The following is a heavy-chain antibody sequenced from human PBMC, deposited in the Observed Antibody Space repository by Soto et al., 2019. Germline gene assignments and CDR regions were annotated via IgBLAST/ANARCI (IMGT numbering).Heavy chain of an antibody. CDR2: INEDGNKK. D-gene: IGHD1-26*01. CDR1: GFTFNSYW. V-gene: IGHV3-7*03. CDR3: AREIVGASDY. Sequence: EVQLVESGGGLVQPGGSLRLSCAVSGFTFNSYWMSWVRQAPGKGLEWVANINEDGNKKYYVDSVKGRFTISRDNAKNALSLQMNSLRAEDTAVYYCAREIVGASDYWGQGTLVTVS. J-gene: IGHJ4*02.